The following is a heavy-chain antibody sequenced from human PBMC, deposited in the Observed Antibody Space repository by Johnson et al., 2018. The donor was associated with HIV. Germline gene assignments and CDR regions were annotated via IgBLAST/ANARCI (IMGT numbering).Heavy chain of an antibody. D-gene: IGHD3-22*01. V-gene: IGHV3-11*04. Sequence: QVQLVESGGGLVQPGGSLRLSCAASGFTFSDYYMSWIRQAPGKGLEWVSYISSSGSTIYYADSVKGRFTISRDNAKNSLYLQMNSLRAEDTAVYYCARERNMIVVDDDAFDIWGQGTMVTVSS. CDR2: ISSSGSTI. J-gene: IGHJ3*02. CDR1: GFTFSDYY. CDR3: ARERNMIVVDDDAFDI.